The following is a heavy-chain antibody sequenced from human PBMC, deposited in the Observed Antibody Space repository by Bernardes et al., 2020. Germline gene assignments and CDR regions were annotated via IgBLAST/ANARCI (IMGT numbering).Heavy chain of an antibody. Sequence: SETLSLTCAVSGGSFNAAYYNWVRQPPGRGLEWIGEINHVAYTNYNPSLNGRVTISLDTSKNRVSLRLNSVTAADTAVYYCARRPDFWSDRRLDPWGQGTLVTVSS. J-gene: IGHJ5*02. V-gene: IGHV4-34*01. CDR3: ARRPDFWSDRRLDP. CDR2: INHVAYT. D-gene: IGHD3-3*01. CDR1: GGSFNAAY.